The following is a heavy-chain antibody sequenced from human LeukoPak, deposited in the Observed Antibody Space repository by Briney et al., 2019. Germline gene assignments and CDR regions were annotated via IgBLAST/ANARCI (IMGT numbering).Heavy chain of an antibody. Sequence: GGSLRLSCAASGFTFSSYGMHWVRQAPGKGLEWVAFIRYDGSSKYYADSVKGRFTISRDNSKNTLYLQMNSLRADDTAVYYCASGKPPVRVRGVPYFLDYWGQGTLVTVSS. V-gene: IGHV3-30*02. D-gene: IGHD3-10*01. CDR2: IRYDGSSK. J-gene: IGHJ4*02. CDR1: GFTFSSYG. CDR3: ASGKPPVRVRGVPYFLDY.